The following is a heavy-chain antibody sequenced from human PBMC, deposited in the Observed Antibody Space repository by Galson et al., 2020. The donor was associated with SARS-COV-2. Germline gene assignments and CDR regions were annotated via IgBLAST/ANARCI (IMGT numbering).Heavy chain of an antibody. J-gene: IGHJ4*02. CDR3: TSARYNWNYGFDY. CDR2: IRSKAYGGTT. D-gene: IGHD1-7*01. CDR1: GFTFGDYA. Sequence: GGSLRLSCTASGFTFGDYAMSWFRQAPGKGLEWVGFIRSKAYGGTTEYAASVKGRFTISRDNSKSIAYLQMNSLKTEDTAVYYCTSARYNWNYGFDYWGQGTLVTVSS. V-gene: IGHV3-49*03.